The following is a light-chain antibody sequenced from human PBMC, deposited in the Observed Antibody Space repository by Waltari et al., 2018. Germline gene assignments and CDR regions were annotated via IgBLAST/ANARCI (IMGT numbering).Light chain of an antibody. V-gene: IGKV3-20*01. Sequence: EIMLTQSPGTLSLSPGDRATLSCRASQSISRYLAWYQQKPGQAPRLLIYEASRRATGTPDRFSGSGSGTDFSLTISRLEPEDFAVYYCQKYESLPATFGQGTKVEIK. CDR3: QKYESLPAT. J-gene: IGKJ1*01. CDR2: EAS. CDR1: QSISRY.